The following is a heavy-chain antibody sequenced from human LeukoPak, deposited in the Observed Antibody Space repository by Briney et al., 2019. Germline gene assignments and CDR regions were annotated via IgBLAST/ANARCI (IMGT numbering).Heavy chain of an antibody. V-gene: IGHV3-7*03. CDR2: IKQDGNEK. D-gene: IGHD6-25*01. Sequence: PGESLRLSCAASGFTFRTYWMSWVRPAPGKGLEWVSNIKQDGNEKYYVDSVRGRFTIARDNDKNSLYLQMNSLRTEDTALYYCAKEGEQRPLDYWGQGTLVTVSS. CDR1: GFTFRTYW. CDR3: AKEGEQRPLDY. J-gene: IGHJ4*02.